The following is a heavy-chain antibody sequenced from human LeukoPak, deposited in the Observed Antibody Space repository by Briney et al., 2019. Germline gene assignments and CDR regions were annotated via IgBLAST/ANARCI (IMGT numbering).Heavy chain of an antibody. CDR2: ISAYNGNT. J-gene: IGHJ4*02. Sequence: ASVKVSCKASGYTFTSYGISWVRQAPGQGLEWMGRISAYNGNTNYAQKLQGRVTMTTDTSTSTAYMELRSLRSDDTAVYYCARVGSRYSGSYYGDYWGQGTLVTVSS. CDR3: ARVGSRYSGSYYGDY. D-gene: IGHD1-26*01. CDR1: GYTFTSYG. V-gene: IGHV1-18*01.